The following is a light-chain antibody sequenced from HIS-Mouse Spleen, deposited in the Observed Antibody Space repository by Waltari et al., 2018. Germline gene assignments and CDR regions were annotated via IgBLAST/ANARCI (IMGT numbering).Light chain of an antibody. J-gene: IGKJ2*01. Sequence: DIVMTQSPDSLAVSLCERASINCKSSQSVLYSSNNKNYLTWYQQKPGQPPKLPIYWASTRESGVPDRVSGSGSATDFSLTISSLQAEDVAVYYCQQYYTTPYTFGQGTKLEIK. CDR3: QQYYTTPYT. V-gene: IGKV4-1*01. CDR2: WAS. CDR1: QSVLYSSNNKNY.